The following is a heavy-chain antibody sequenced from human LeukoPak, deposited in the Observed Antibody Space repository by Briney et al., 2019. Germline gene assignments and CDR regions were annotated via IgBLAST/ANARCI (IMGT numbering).Heavy chain of an antibody. V-gene: IGHV3-30*02. D-gene: IGHD3-10*01. J-gene: IGHJ4*02. CDR2: IRYDGSNK. CDR1: GFTFSSYG. CDR3: AKDTHYYMVRGTRFDY. Sequence: GGSLRLSCVASGFTFSSYGMHWVRQSPGKGLEWVAFIRYDGSNKYYADSVKGRFTISRDNSKNTLYLQMNSLRAEDTAVYYCAKDTHYYMVRGTRFDYWGQGTLVTVSS.